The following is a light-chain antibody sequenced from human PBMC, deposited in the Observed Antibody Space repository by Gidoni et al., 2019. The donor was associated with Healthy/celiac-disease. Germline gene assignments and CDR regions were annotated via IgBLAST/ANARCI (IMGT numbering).Light chain of an antibody. CDR3: QQRSNWLPV. CDR1: QSVSSY. Sequence: EIVLTQSPATLSLSPGERATLSCRASQSVSSYLAWYQQKPGQAPRLLIYDASNRATGIPARFSGSGSGTDFTRTISSLEPEEFAVYYCQQRSNWLPVFGGGTKVEIK. V-gene: IGKV3-11*01. CDR2: DAS. J-gene: IGKJ4*01.